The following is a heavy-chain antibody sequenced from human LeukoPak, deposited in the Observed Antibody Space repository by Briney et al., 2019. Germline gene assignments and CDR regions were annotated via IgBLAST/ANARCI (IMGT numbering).Heavy chain of an antibody. J-gene: IGHJ4*02. CDR1: GYTFTGYY. CDR2: INPNSGGT. CDR3: ARGFDILTGYHTVTTWDY. V-gene: IGHV1-2*02. D-gene: IGHD3-9*01. Sequence: GASVKVSCKASGYTFTGYYMHWVRRAPGQGLEWMGWINPNSGGTNYAQNFQGRVTMTRDTSISTAYMELSRLRSDDTAVYYCARGFDILTGYHTVTTWDYWGQGTLVTVPS.